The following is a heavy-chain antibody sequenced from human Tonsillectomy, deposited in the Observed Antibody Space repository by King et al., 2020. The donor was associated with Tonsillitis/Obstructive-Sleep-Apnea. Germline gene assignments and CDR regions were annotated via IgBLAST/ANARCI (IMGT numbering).Heavy chain of an antibody. CDR1: GGSFSGYY. V-gene: IGHV4-34*01. J-gene: IGHJ6*03. CDR3: ARGGRRVRNIDCNGGSCSTYYYYMDV. D-gene: IGHD2-15*01. CDR2: INHSGST. Sequence: VQLQQWGAGLLKPSETLSLTCAVYGGSFSGYYWSWLRQPPGKGLEWIGEINHSGSTNYNPSLKSRVTISVDTSKNQFSLKLSSVTAADTAVYYCARGGRRVRNIDCNGGSCSTYYYYMDVWGKGTTVTVSS.